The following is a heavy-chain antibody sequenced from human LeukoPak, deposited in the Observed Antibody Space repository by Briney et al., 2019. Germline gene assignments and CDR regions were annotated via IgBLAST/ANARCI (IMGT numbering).Heavy chain of an antibody. CDR2: ISNDGNVK. CDR1: GFAFSSYV. V-gene: IGHV3-30*04. J-gene: IGHJ4*02. CDR3: ATLFDY. Sequence: GGSLRLSCAASGFAFSSYVMHWVRQAPGKGLEWVAVISNDGNVKYYADSVRGRFTISRDNSKNTLYLQMNSLRAEDTATYYCATLFDYWGQGTLVAVSS.